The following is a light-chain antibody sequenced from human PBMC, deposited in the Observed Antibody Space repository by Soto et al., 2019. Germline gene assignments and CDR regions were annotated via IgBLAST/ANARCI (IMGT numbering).Light chain of an antibody. V-gene: IGKV1-5*01. CDR2: HAS. Sequence: DIQLTQSPSTLPASVGDRVTITCRASQSISTWLAWYHQQPGTAPKLLIYHASTLESGVPSRFSGSGSGTEFTLTISSLQPDDFATYYCQQYNSYWTFGQGTKVDIK. J-gene: IGKJ1*01. CDR3: QQYNSYWT. CDR1: QSISTW.